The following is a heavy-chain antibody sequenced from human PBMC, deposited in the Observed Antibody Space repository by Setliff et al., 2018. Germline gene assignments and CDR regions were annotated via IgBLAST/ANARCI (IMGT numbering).Heavy chain of an antibody. CDR2: IYTTWST. J-gene: IGHJ4*02. Sequence: SETLSLTCTVSGGSVGNSFYYWNWIRQPAGKGLEWIGRIYTTWSTNYNPSLRSRATLSIDASKKQFSLKLTSVTAADAAVYYCARGRNIAARLFDSWGQGTRVTVSS. D-gene: IGHD6-6*01. V-gene: IGHV4-61*02. CDR3: ARGRNIAARLFDS. CDR1: GGSVGNSFYY.